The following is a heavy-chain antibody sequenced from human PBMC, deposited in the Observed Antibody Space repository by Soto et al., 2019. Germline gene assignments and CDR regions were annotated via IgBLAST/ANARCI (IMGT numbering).Heavy chain of an antibody. Sequence: GGALRLSCAASGFTFSSYAMSWFRQAPGRGLEWVSAISGSGVSTYYADSVKGRFTISRDNSKNTLYLQMNSLRAEDTAVYFCAKDPTISYSSHWPNPYYFHYWGQGTLVTVSS. D-gene: IGHD6-13*01. J-gene: IGHJ4*02. CDR3: AKDPTISYSSHWPNPYYFHY. V-gene: IGHV3-23*01. CDR2: ISGSGVST. CDR1: GFTFSSYA.